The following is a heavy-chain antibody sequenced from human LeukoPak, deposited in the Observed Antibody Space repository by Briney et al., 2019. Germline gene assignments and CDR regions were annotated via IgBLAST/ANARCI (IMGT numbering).Heavy chain of an antibody. CDR1: GGTFSSYA. D-gene: IGHD3-16*02. J-gene: IGHJ4*02. CDR3: ASTPLYDYVWGSYR. CDR2: IIPIFGTA. Sequence: ASVKVSCKASGGTFSSYAISWVRQAPGQGLEWMGGIIPIFGTANYAQKFQGRVTITADESTSTAYMELSSLRSEDTAVYYCASTPLYDYVWGSYRWGQGTLVTVSS. V-gene: IGHV1-69*13.